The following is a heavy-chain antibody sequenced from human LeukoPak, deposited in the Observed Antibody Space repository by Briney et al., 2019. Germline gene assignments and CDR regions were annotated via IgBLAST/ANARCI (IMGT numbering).Heavy chain of an antibody. CDR3: ARVRYYDSSGYYPSSYYFDY. D-gene: IGHD3-22*01. J-gene: IGHJ4*02. CDR2: IYHSGST. Sequence: SETLSLTCAVSGGSISSGGYSWSWIRQPPGKGLEWIGYIYHSGSTYYNPSLKSRVTISVDRSKNQFSLKLSSVTAAGTAVYYCARVRYYDSSGYYPSSYYFDYWGQGTLVTVSS. V-gene: IGHV4-30-2*01. CDR1: GGSISSGGYS.